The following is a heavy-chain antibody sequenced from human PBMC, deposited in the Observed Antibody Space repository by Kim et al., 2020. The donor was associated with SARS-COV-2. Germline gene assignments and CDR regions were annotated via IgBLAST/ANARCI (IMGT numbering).Heavy chain of an antibody. CDR2: IYYSGST. CDR1: GGSISSGGYY. CDR3: ARGDITIFGVKAVEERYYFDY. Sequence: SETLSLTCTVSGGSISSGGYYWSWIRQHPGKGLEWIGYIYYSGSTYYNPSLKSRVTISVDTSKNQFSLKLSSVTAADTAVYYCARGDITIFGVKAVEERYYFDYWGQGTLVTVSS. V-gene: IGHV4-31*03. D-gene: IGHD3-3*01. J-gene: IGHJ4*02.